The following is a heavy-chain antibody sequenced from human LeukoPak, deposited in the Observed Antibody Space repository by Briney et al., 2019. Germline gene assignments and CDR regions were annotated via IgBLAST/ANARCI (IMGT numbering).Heavy chain of an antibody. V-gene: IGHV3-48*01. D-gene: IGHD7-27*01. CDR1: GFTFKFYS. J-gene: IGHJ3*02. CDR3: VRVGTSFDI. Sequence: PGGSLRPSCAASGFTFKFYSMNWVRQAPGKGLEWVSYISTNTTTIYYADSVKGRFTISRDNAKNSLYLQMNSLRVEDTAVYYCVRVGTSFDIWGQGTMVTVS. CDR2: ISTNTTTI.